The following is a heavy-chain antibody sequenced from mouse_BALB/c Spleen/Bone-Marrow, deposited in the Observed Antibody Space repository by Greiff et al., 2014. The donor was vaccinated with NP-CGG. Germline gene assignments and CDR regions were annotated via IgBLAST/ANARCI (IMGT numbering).Heavy chain of an antibody. V-gene: IGHV2-6-2*01. CDR2: IWSDGST. CDR3: ARHDNDGYYLAY. CDR1: GFSLTSYG. D-gene: IGHD2-3*01. J-gene: IGHJ3*01. Sequence: QVQLQQSGPDLVAPSQSLSITCTVSGFSLTSYGVHWVRQPPGEGLEWLVVIWSDGSTTYNSALKSRLSISKDNSKSQVFLKMNSLQTDDTAMYYCARHDNDGYYLAYWGQGTLVTVSA.